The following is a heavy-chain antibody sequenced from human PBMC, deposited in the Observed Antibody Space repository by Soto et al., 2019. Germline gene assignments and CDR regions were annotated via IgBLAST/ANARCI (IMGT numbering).Heavy chain of an antibody. Sequence: QVQLQESGPGLVMPSQTLSLTCTVTGGSVAIGGYFWSWIRQHPEKGLEWIGYIFSNGVTYYNPSLESRFTISMDTSKNQFSLMLPSVTAANTAVYYCASLKDYYFHFWGQGTLVTVSS. CDR3: ASLKDYYFHF. CDR1: GGSVAIGGYF. CDR2: IFSNGVT. J-gene: IGHJ4*02. V-gene: IGHV4-31*03.